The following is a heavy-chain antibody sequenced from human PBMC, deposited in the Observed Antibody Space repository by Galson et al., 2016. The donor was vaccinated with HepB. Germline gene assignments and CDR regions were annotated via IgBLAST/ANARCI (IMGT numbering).Heavy chain of an antibody. CDR2: ISDDGVYT. J-gene: IGHJ4*02. Sequence: SLRLSCAASGLSFRNFGMSWVRQAPGKGLQWVAIISDDGVYTYYADSVKGRFAISRDNSKNTLFLQMHSLRADDTAVYFCAKDSYGDPTGYFDYWGQGALVTVSS. V-gene: IGHV3-30*18. CDR1: GLSFRNFG. CDR3: AKDSYGDPTGYFDY. D-gene: IGHD4-17*01.